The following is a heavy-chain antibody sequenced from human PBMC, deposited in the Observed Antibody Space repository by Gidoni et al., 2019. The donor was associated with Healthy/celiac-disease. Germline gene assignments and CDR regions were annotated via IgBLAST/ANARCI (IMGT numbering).Heavy chain of an antibody. D-gene: IGHD4-17*01. J-gene: IGHJ4*02. CDR3: ARGGYHDYGDYLGY. Sequence: ISSSSYYWGWIRQPPGKGLEWIGSIYYSGSTYYNPSLKSRVTISVDTSKNQFSLKLSSVTAADPAVYYCARGGYHDYGDYLGYWGQGTLVTVSS. CDR2: IYYSGST. V-gene: IGHV4-39*07. CDR1: ISSSSYY.